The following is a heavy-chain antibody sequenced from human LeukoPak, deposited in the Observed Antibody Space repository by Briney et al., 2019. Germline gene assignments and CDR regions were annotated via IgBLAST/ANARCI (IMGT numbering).Heavy chain of an antibody. Sequence: PGGSLRLSCAASGFTFSSYEMHWVRQAPGKGGEWVSYISSSGSTIIYAASVKGRFTISRDNAKNSLYLQMNSLRAEDTAVYYCARVQGYYYYMDVWGKGTTVTVSS. CDR3: ARVQGYYYYMDV. CDR1: GFTFSSYE. V-gene: IGHV3-48*03. J-gene: IGHJ6*03. CDR2: ISSSGSTI.